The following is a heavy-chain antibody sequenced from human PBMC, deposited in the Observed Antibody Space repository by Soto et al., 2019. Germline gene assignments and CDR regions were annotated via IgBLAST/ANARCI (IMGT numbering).Heavy chain of an antibody. J-gene: IGHJ5*02. D-gene: IGHD3-9*01. CDR2: IYYSGST. CDR3: ARQNNFYDILTGYFNWFDP. V-gene: IGHV4-59*08. CDR1: GGSISSYY. Sequence: PSETLSLTCTVSGGSISSYYWSWIRQPPGKGLEWIGYIYYSGSTNYNPSLKSRVTISVDTSKNQFSLKLSSVTAADTAVYYCARQNNFYDILTGYFNWFDPWGQGTLVTVSS.